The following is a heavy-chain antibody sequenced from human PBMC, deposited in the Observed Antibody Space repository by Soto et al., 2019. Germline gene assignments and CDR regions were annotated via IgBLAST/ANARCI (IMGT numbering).Heavy chain of an antibody. V-gene: IGHV3-23*01. Sequence: VQLLESGGALVQPGESLRLSCVASGFTFSNYAMSWVRQAPGKGPEWVSSIIGSGAITYHADSVKGRFTISRDNSENTLHLQMNSLRVEDTAVFYCVKAPVPDYGPFVSCVFQHWGQGTLVTVSS. CDR2: IIGSGAIT. D-gene: IGHD4-17*01. J-gene: IGHJ1*01. CDR3: VKAPVPDYGPFVSCVFQH. CDR1: GFTFSNYA.